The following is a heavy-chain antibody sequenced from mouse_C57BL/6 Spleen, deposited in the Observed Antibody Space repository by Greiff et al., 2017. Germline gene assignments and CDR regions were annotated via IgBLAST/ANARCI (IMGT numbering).Heavy chain of an antibody. CDR2: IWTGGGT. D-gene: IGHD1-1*01. V-gene: IGHV2-9-1*01. Sequence: QVQLQQSGPGLEAPSQSLSITCTVSGFSLTSYAISWVRQPPGKGLEWLGVIWTGGGTNYNSALKSILSISKDNSKSQVFLKMNSLQTDDTARYYCARNSYGSSYWYFDVWGTGTTVTVSS. CDR1: GFSLTSYA. CDR3: ARNSYGSSYWYFDV. J-gene: IGHJ1*03.